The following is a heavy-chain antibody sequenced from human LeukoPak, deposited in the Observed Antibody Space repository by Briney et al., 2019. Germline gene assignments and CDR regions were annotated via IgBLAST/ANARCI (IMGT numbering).Heavy chain of an antibody. CDR2: IKQDGSEK. V-gene: IGHV3-7*01. D-gene: IGHD3-3*01. CDR3: ARERLAGLSGYHY. J-gene: IGHJ4*02. Sequence: GGSLRLSCAASGFTFSSYWMSWVRQAPGKGLEWVANIKQDGSEKYYVDPVKGRFTISRDNAKNSLYLQMNSLRAEDTAVYYCARERLAGLSGYHYWGQGTLVTVSS. CDR1: GFTFSSYW.